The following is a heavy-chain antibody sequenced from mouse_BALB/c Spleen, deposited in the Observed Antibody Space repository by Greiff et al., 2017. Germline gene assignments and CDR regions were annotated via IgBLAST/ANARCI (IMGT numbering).Heavy chain of an antibody. CDR2: ISSGSSTI. Sequence: EVKLMESGGGLVQPGGSRKLSCAASGFTFSSFGMHWVRQAPEKGLEWVAYISSGSSTIYYADTVKGRFTISRDNPKNTLFLQMTSLRSEDTAMYYCARSGTRGNSYAMDYWGQGTSVTVSS. CDR1: GFTFSSFG. CDR3: ARSGTRGNSYAMDY. D-gene: IGHD2-1*01. J-gene: IGHJ4*01. V-gene: IGHV5-17*02.